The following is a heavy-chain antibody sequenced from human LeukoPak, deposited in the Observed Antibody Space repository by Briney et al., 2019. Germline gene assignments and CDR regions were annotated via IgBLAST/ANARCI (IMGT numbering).Heavy chain of an antibody. Sequence: SETLSLTCTVSGGSLRSSGHWWVWIRQPPGKGLEWIGSIHYSGKVYYNPSLKSRVTTSVDTSTDQFSLRLSSATAADTAIYYCARQSGDQSSAWYFDAWGQGTLVTASS. V-gene: IGHV4-39*01. CDR3: ARQSGDQSSAWYFDA. J-gene: IGHJ4*02. CDR2: IHYSGKV. D-gene: IGHD6-19*01. CDR1: GGSLRSSGHW.